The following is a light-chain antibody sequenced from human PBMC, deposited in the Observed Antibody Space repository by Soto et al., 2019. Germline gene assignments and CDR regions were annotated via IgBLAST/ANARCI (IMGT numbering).Light chain of an antibody. CDR1: QSVSSY. V-gene: IGKV3-15*01. CDR2: GTS. CDR3: QQYNNWPPST. Sequence: EIVMTQSPATLSVSPGERVTLSCRASQSVSSYLAWYQQKPGQAPRLLIYGTSTRATGIPARFSGSGSGTEFTLAISSLQSADVAVYYCQQYNNWPPSTFGQGTKLEIK. J-gene: IGKJ2*01.